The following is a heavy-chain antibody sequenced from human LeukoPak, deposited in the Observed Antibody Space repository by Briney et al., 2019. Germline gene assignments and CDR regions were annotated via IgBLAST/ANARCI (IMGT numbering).Heavy chain of an antibody. D-gene: IGHD2-2*01. J-gene: IGHJ3*01. CDR1: GGSMSSYY. CDR2: VHYSGST. Sequence: SETLSLTCTVSGGSMSSYYWNWIRQAPGKGLEWIGYVHYSGSTNYNPSLKSRVTISVDTSKNQFSLNLSSVTTADTAVYYCARVSCSSTSCPRRDALDVWGQGTMVTVSS. V-gene: IGHV4-59*01. CDR3: ARVSCSSTSCPRRDALDV.